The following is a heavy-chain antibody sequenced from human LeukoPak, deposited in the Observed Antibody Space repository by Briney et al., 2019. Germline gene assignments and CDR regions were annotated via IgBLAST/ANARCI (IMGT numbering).Heavy chain of an antibody. V-gene: IGHV5-51*01. J-gene: IGHJ3*01. Sequence: GESLKISCKAAGYTFTDYWIALVRQVPGKDLEYMGIVYPGDSDARYWPPFEGQVTISVDKSIDTAYLEWNSLRASDSAIYYCARPHYFTPIADAFDVWGQGTLVAVSS. D-gene: IGHD2/OR15-2a*01. CDR2: VYPGDSDA. CDR3: ARPHYFTPIADAFDV. CDR1: GYTFTDYW.